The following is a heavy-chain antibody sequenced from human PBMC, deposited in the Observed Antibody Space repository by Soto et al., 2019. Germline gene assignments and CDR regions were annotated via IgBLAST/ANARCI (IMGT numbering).Heavy chain of an antibody. D-gene: IGHD4-17*01. CDR2: VYYSGTT. Sequence: SETLSLTCSVSGGSVSDKTYYWSWIRQPPGKRLEWIGYVYYSGTTNYNPSLKSRVTTSVDLSKNRFSLRLSSVTTADTALYYCARTTAVPNTLRSRYFFDYWGQGTMVTVSS. CDR1: GGSVSDKTYY. CDR3: ARTTAVPNTLRSRYFFDY. J-gene: IGHJ4*02. V-gene: IGHV4-61*01.